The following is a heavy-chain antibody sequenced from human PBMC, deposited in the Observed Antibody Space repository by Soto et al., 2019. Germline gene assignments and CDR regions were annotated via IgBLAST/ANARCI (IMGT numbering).Heavy chain of an antibody. J-gene: IGHJ4*02. CDR1: GLTFSTYA. CDR3: AETSSYGNYYFDY. CDR2: ISGSGSGT. D-gene: IGHD4-17*01. Sequence: TGXSLRLSCTASGLTFSTYALSWFRQAPVKGLEWVSIISGSGSGTYYADSVKGRFTVSRDNSRNTLYVQMNSLRDEDTAVYYCAETSSYGNYYFDYWGPGTLVTVSS. V-gene: IGHV3-23*01.